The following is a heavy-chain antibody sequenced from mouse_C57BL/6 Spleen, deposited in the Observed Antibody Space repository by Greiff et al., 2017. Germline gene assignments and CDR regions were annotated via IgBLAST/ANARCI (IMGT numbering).Heavy chain of an antibody. CDR2: IYPGSGNT. V-gene: IGHV1-76*01. Sequence: VKLMESGAELVRPGASVKLSCKASGYTFTDYYINWVKQRPGQGLEWIARIYPGSGNTYYNEKFKGKATLTAEKSSSTAYMQLSSLTSEDSAVYFCARGGWLFDYWGQGTTLTVSS. D-gene: IGHD3-2*02. CDR1: GYTFTDYY. CDR3: ARGGWLFDY. J-gene: IGHJ2*01.